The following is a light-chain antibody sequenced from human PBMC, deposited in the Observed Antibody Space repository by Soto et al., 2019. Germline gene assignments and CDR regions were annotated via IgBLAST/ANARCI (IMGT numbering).Light chain of an antibody. V-gene: IGKV1-5*03. J-gene: IGKJ1*01. Sequence: DIQMTQSPSTLSGSVGSRLTITCRASQTISSWLAWYQQKPGKAPKLLIYKASTLKSGVPSRFSGSLYGTEFNLTISSLQTDDFATYYCQHYNSYSEAFGQGTKVDTK. CDR2: KAS. CDR1: QTISSW. CDR3: QHYNSYSEA.